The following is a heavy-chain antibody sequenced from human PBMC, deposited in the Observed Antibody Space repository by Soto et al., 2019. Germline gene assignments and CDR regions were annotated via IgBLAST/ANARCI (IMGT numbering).Heavy chain of an antibody. V-gene: IGHV2-5*02. CDR1: GFSLSTSGVG. CDR2: IHWDDDK. J-gene: IGHJ4*02. D-gene: IGHD2-2*01. Sequence: QITLKESGPTLVKPTQTLTLTCTFSGFSLSTSGVGVGWIRQPPGKALEWLALIHWDDDKRYSPSLKSRLTITKDTSKNQVVLTMTNMDPVDTATYYCAHSGSSTSEERPFDYWGQGTLVTVSS. CDR3: AHSGSSTSEERPFDY.